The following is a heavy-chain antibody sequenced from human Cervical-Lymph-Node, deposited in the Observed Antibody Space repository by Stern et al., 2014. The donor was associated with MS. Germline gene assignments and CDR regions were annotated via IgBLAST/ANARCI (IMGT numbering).Heavy chain of an antibody. CDR3: ATDRDDFRSGYSAPTKGYGLDV. D-gene: IGHD3-3*01. CDR2: FDPEDGET. V-gene: IGHV1-24*01. Sequence: QVQLVQSGAEVKKPGASVKVSCKVSGYTLTELSMHWVRQAPGKGLEWMGGFDPEDGETIYAQKFQGRVTMTEDTSTDTAYMELSRLRSEDTAVYYCATDRDDFRSGYSAPTKGYGLDVWGQGTTVTVTS. J-gene: IGHJ6*02. CDR1: GYTLTELS.